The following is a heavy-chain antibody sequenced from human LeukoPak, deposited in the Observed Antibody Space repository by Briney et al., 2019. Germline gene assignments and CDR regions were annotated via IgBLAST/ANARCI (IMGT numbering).Heavy chain of an antibody. Sequence: GGSLRLSCAASGFTFSRYGMHWVRQAPGKGLEGVAVIWYDGSNKYYADSVKGRFTISRDNSKNTLYLQMNSLRAEDTAVYYCAKSTGTTGSYYYYMDVWGKGTTVTVSS. D-gene: IGHD1-7*01. CDR3: AKSTGTTGSYYYYMDV. CDR2: IWYDGSNK. CDR1: GFTFSRYG. J-gene: IGHJ6*03. V-gene: IGHV3-33*06.